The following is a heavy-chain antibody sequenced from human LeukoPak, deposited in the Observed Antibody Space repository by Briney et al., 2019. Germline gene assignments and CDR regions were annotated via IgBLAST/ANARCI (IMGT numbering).Heavy chain of an antibody. D-gene: IGHD3-10*01. CDR1: GYTFTSYD. CDR2: MNPNSGNT. V-gene: IGHV1-8*01. CDR3: ARIIGPHGGYYYGMDV. J-gene: IGHJ6*02. Sequence: GASVKVSCKASGYTFTSYDINWVRQATGQGLEWMGWMNPNSGNTGYAQKFQGRVTMTRNTSITTAYMELSSLRSEDTAVYYCARIIGPHGGYYYGMDVWGQGTTVTVSS.